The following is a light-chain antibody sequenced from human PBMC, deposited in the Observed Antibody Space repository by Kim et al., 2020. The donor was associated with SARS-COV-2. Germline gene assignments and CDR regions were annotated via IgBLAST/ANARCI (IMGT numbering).Light chain of an antibody. CDR3: QSADRSDTWI. CDR2: KDT. J-gene: IGLJ2*01. CDR1: VLSIQY. Sequence: VSPGQTASITCSGDVLSIQYAYWYQQKAGQAPVLVIYKDTERPSGIPERFSGSSSGTEVTLNISRVQAGDEADYFCQSADRSDTWIFGGGTQLTVL. V-gene: IGLV3-25*03.